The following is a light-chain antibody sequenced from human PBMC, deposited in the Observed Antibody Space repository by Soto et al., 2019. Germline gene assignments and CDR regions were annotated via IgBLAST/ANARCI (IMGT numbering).Light chain of an antibody. Sequence: DIQMTQCPSTVSASVGDRVTITCRASQSISSWLAWYQQKPGKAPKLLIYTASSLESGVPSRFSGSGSGTEFTLTISSLQPDDFATYYCQQYNSYSWTFGQGTKVEIK. CDR2: TAS. CDR1: QSISSW. V-gene: IGKV1-5*03. J-gene: IGKJ1*01. CDR3: QQYNSYSWT.